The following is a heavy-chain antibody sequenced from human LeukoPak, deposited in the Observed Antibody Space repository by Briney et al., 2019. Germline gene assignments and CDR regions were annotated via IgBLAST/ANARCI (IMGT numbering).Heavy chain of an antibody. Sequence: SETLSLTCAVSGGSISSGSYSWRWIRQPPGKGLEWIGYIYPRGSTYYNPSLKSRVILSLDKSANQFSLNLSSVTAADTAVYYCARFSPRAMGNYLDFWGQGTLVTVSS. D-gene: IGHD7-27*01. CDR2: IYPRGST. CDR3: ARFSPRAMGNYLDF. J-gene: IGHJ4*02. V-gene: IGHV4-30-2*01. CDR1: GGSISSGSYS.